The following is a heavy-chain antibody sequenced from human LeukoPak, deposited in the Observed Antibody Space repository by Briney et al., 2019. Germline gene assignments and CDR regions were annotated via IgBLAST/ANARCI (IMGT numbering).Heavy chain of an antibody. J-gene: IGHJ4*02. D-gene: IGHD2-2*01. Sequence: GGSLRLSCSASGFTFSSYAMHWVGQAPGKGLEYVSAISSNGGSTYYADSVKGRFTTSRDNSKNTLYLQMSSLRAEDTAVYYCVKGGCSSTSCPIDYWGQGTLVTVSS. CDR3: VKGGCSSTSCPIDY. CDR1: GFTFSSYA. V-gene: IGHV3-64D*06. CDR2: ISSNGGST.